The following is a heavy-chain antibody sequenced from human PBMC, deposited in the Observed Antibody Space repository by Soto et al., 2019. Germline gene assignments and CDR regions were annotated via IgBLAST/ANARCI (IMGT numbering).Heavy chain of an antibody. CDR2: ISYDGSNK. V-gene: IGHV3-30-3*01. D-gene: IGHD3-22*01. Sequence: QVQLVESGGGVVQPGRSLRLSCAASGFTFSSYAMHWVRQAPGKGLEWVAVISYDGSNKYYADSVKGRFTISRDNSKNTLYLQMNSLRAEDTGVYYCARVSIVVVIWYAFDIWGQGTMVTVSS. CDR3: ARVSIVVVIWYAFDI. J-gene: IGHJ3*02. CDR1: GFTFSSYA.